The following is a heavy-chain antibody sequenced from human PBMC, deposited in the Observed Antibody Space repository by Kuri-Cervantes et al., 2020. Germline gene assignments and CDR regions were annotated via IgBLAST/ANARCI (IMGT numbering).Heavy chain of an antibody. Sequence: SQTLSLTCAVYGGSFSGYYWSWIRQPPGKGLEWIGEINHSGSTNYNPSLKSRVIISVDTSKNQFSLKLSSVTVADTAVYYCARAPGFCSQGVCWYFDYWGQGSPVTVSS. V-gene: IGHV4-34*01. D-gene: IGHD2-8*01. J-gene: IGHJ4*02. CDR1: GGSFSGYY. CDR3: ARAPGFCSQGVCWYFDY. CDR2: INHSGST.